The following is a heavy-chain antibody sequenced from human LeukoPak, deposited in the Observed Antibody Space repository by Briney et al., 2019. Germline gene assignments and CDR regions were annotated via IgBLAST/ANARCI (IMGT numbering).Heavy chain of an antibody. CDR3: ARAGPPYSGSYSFDY. CDR1: GFTFSSYE. V-gene: IGHV3-48*03. D-gene: IGHD1-26*01. CDR2: ISSSGSTI. Sequence: PGGSLRLSCAASGFTFSSYEMNWVRQAPGKGLEWVSYISSSGSTIYYADSVKGRFTISRDNAKNSLYLQMNSLRAEDTAVYYCARAGPPYSGSYSFDYWGQGTLVTVSS. J-gene: IGHJ4*02.